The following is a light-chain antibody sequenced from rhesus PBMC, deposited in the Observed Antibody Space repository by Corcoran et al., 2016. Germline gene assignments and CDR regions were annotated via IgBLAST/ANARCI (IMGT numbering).Light chain of an antibody. V-gene: IGKV3S9*01. CDR3: QQYNNWRT. CDR1: QSVCSY. CDR2: GAS. J-gene: IGKJ1*01. Sequence: EIVMTQSPATLSLSPGERATLSCRASQSVCSYVAWYQQKPEQAPRLLIYGASRRPNGIPDRFSGSGSGTVFTLIISSMEPEDVGVYCCQQYNNWRTFGQGTKVEIK.